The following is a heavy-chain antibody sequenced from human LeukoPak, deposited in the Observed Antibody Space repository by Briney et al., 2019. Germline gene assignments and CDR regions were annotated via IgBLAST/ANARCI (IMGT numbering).Heavy chain of an antibody. Sequence: GGSLRLSCAASGFTFSSYAMSWVRQAPGKGLEWVSAISGSGGSTYYADSVKGRFTISRDNSKSTLYLQMNSLRAEDTAVYYCAKDHVEERDSSGYYYEVDYWGQGTLVTVSS. CDR2: ISGSGGST. CDR1: GFTFSSYA. CDR3: AKDHVEERDSSGYYYEVDY. D-gene: IGHD3-22*01. J-gene: IGHJ4*02. V-gene: IGHV3-23*01.